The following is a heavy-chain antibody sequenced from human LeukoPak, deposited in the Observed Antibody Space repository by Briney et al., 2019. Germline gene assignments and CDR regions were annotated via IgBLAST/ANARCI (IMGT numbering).Heavy chain of an antibody. Sequence: PGRSLRLSCAASGFTFSSYGMHWVRQAPGKGLEWVAVIWYDGSNKYYADSVRGRFTISRDNSKNTLHLHMNSLRAEDTAVYWCARDNGAARYNYRMDVWGQGTTVSVSS. J-gene: IGHJ6*02. CDR3: ARDNGAARYNYRMDV. V-gene: IGHV3-33*01. CDR2: IWYDGSNK. D-gene: IGHD1-14*01. CDR1: GFTFSSYG.